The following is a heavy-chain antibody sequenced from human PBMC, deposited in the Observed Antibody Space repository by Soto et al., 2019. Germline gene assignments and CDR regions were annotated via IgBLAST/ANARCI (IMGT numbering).Heavy chain of an antibody. Sequence: EVQLVESGGGLVQPGRSLRLSCAASGFTFDDYAMHWVRQAPGKGLEWVSGISWNSGSIGYADSVKGRFTISRDNAKNSLYLQMNSLRAEDTALYYCAKESDSSGYYGMDVWGQGTKVTVSS. D-gene: IGHD3-22*01. CDR1: GFTFDDYA. CDR3: AKESDSSGYYGMDV. CDR2: ISWNSGSI. J-gene: IGHJ6*02. V-gene: IGHV3-9*01.